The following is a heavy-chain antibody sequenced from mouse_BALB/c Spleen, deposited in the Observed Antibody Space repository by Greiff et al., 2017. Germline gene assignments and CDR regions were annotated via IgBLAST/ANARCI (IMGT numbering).Heavy chain of an antibody. Sequence: VQLKESGAELVKPGASVKLSCTASGFNFKDNYMHWVKQRPEQGLEWIGRIDPANGNTKYDPKFQGKATITADTSSNTAYLQLSSLTSEDTAVYYCAIEAYYGDPGAMDYWGQGTAVTVSS. V-gene: IGHV14-3*02. CDR3: AIEAYYGDPGAMDY. CDR1: GFNFKDNY. D-gene: IGHD2-13*01. J-gene: IGHJ4*01. CDR2: IDPANGNT.